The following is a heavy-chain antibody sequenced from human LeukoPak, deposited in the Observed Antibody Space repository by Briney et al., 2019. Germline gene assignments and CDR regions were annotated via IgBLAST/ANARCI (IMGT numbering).Heavy chain of an antibody. CDR1: GFTFSDYY. J-gene: IGHJ4*02. Sequence: GGSLRLSCAASGFTFSDYYMSWIRQAPGKGLEWVSYISSGGDTIYYTDSVKGRFNISRDNAKNSLYLQMNSLRAEDTAVYYCARRGYSSKYFDYWGQGTLVTVSS. CDR3: ARRGYSSKYFDY. CDR2: ISSGGDTI. V-gene: IGHV3-11*01. D-gene: IGHD5-18*01.